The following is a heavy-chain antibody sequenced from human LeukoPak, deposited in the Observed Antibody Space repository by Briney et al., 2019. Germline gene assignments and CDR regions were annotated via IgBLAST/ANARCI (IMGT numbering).Heavy chain of an antibody. D-gene: IGHD2-2*01. CDR3: TRGLRYCSSTSCSDP. J-gene: IGHJ5*02. CDR2: IDSDGTSI. Sequence: GGSLRLSCAASGFTFNTYWMHWVRQAPGKGLVWVSAIDSDGTSIIYADSVKGRFTISRDNAKNTLYLQMNSLRAEDTAVYYCTRGLRYCSSTSCSDPRGQGTLVTVSS. CDR1: GFTFNTYW. V-gene: IGHV3-74*01.